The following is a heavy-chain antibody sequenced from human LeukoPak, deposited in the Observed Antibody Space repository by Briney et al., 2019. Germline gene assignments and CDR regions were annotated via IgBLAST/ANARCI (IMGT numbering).Heavy chain of an antibody. Sequence: PSETLSLTCTVSGYSIGTAYYWGWIRQPPGKELEWIGSMYHSGTTYYNRALKSRERISGDTSKKQFSLKVRSVPAADTDMYFCARLEVVITREPYYFDLWGQGILVTVSS. CDR2: MYHSGTT. J-gene: IGHJ4*02. D-gene: IGHD3-10*01. CDR1: GYSIGTAYY. CDR3: ARLEVVITREPYYFDL. V-gene: IGHV4-38-2*02.